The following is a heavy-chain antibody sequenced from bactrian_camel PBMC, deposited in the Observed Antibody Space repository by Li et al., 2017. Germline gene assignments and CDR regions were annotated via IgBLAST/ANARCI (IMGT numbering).Heavy chain of an antibody. Sequence: HVQLVESGGGSVQAGGSLRLTCQASGYIRHMGWFREAPGKEREGVAQIDTGVITHYAESVKGRFTISQDDRKRTLYLQMDKLKPEDTGMYYCAARLACYEDDYRRSETFGHWGQGTQVTVSS. CDR3: AARLACYEDDYRRSETFGH. J-gene: IGHJ4*01. V-gene: IGHV3S55*01. CDR2: IDTGVIT. D-gene: IGHD4*01. CDR1: GYIRH.